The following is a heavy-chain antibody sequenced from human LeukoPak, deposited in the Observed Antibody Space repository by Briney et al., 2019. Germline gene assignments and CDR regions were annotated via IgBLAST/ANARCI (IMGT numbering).Heavy chain of an antibody. V-gene: IGHV3-21*01. D-gene: IGHD1-1*01. J-gene: IGHJ1*01. CDR2: ISSSGSYI. CDR3: ARDGSSPQYFQH. Sequence: PGGSLRLSCAASTFTFSSYTMNWVRQAPGTGLEWVSSISSSGSYIYYADSLKGRFTVSRDNARKSLYLQMNSLRAEDTAVYYCARDGSSPQYFQHWGQGTLVTVSS. CDR1: TFTFSSYT.